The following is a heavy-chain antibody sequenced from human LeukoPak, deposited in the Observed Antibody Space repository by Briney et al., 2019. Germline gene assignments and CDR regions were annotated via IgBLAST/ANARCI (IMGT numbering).Heavy chain of an antibody. CDR2: ISTTGST. V-gene: IGHV4-4*07. CDR3: ARVFDSGSQAYFYYMDV. CDR1: GGSINNYY. Sequence: KASGTLSLTCTVSGGSINNYYWNWIRQPAGKGLEWIGHISTTGSTNYNPSLKSRVTISVDTSKNQFSLKVSSVTAADTAVYYCARVFDSGSQAYFYYMDVWGKGTTVTISS. J-gene: IGHJ6*03. D-gene: IGHD3-10*01.